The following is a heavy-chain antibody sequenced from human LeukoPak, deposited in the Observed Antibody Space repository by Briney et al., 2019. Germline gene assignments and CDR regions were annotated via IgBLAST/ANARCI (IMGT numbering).Heavy chain of an antibody. Sequence: PGGSLRLSCAASGFTFRSYSMNWVCQAPGKGLEWVSYISSSSNTVYYADSVKGRFTISRDNAKNSLYLQMNSLRDEDTAMYYCARAPLSSSGYYDWGQGTLVTVSS. V-gene: IGHV3-48*02. CDR1: GFTFRSYS. J-gene: IGHJ4*02. CDR2: ISSSSNTV. D-gene: IGHD3-22*01. CDR3: ARAPLSSSGYYD.